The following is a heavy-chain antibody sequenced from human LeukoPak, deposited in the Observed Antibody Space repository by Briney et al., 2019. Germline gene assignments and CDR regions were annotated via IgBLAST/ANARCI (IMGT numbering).Heavy chain of an antibody. D-gene: IGHD4-17*01. CDR2: INHSGST. J-gene: IGHJ4*02. Sequence: PSETLSHTCAAYGGSFSGYYWSWIRQPPGKGLEWIGEINHSGSTNYNPSLKSRVTISVDTSKNQFSLKLSSVTAADTAVYYCARDLRGYGAAWVWGQGTLVTVSS. V-gene: IGHV4-34*01. CDR3: ARDLRGYGAAWV. CDR1: GGSFSGYY.